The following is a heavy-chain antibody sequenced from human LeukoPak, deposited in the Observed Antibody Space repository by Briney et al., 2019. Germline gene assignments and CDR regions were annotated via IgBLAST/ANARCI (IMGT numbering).Heavy chain of an antibody. J-gene: IGHJ4*02. CDR2: IIPIFGTA. D-gene: IGHD1-26*01. V-gene: IGHV1-69*01. Sequence: GASVKVSCKASGGTFSSYAISWVQQAPGQGLEWMGGIIPIFGTANYAQKFQGRVTITADESTSTAYMELSSLRSEDTAVYYCARQGATPYDYWGQGTLVTVSS. CDR1: GGTFSSYA. CDR3: ARQGATPYDY.